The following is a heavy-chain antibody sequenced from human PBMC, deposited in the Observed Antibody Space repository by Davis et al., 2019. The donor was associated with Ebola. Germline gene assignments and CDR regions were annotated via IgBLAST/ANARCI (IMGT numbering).Heavy chain of an antibody. D-gene: IGHD3-22*01. CDR2: ISAYNGNT. CDR1: GYTFTSYG. Sequence: AASVKVSCKASGYTFTSYGISWVRQAPGQGLEWMGWISAYNGNTNYAQKLQGRVTMTTDTSTSTAYMELSSLRSEDTAVYYCARWLTHDSSGYYYVGYYYYGMDVWGKGTTVTVSS. J-gene: IGHJ6*04. V-gene: IGHV1-18*01. CDR3: ARWLTHDSSGYYYVGYYYYGMDV.